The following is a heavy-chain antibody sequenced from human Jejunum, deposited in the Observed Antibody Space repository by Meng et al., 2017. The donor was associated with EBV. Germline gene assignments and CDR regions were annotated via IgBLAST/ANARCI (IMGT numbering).Heavy chain of an antibody. CDR1: GGSISNSIDY. J-gene: IGHJ4*02. D-gene: IGHD3-3*01. CDR3: AKTLGDFWSGGLDC. V-gene: IGHV4-39*01. Sequence: QLHLLDSGPVLLKPSETLSLTCTGSGGSISNSIDYWGWIRQPPGKVLEWIGSSYFSGNTYYNPSLKSRVSVSVDTSKNQFSLKLTSVTAADTAVYYCAKTLGDFWSGGLDCWGQGTLVTVSS. CDR2: SYFSGNT.